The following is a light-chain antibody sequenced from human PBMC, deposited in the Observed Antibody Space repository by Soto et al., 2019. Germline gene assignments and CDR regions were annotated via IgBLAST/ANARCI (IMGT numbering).Light chain of an antibody. V-gene: IGKV3-20*01. CDR2: GAS. CDR3: QLKA. J-gene: IGKJ1*01. Sequence: LSQPHRSLPLSPGATAPRSCRASQSVSSNYLAWYQQKPGQAPRLLIYGASSRATGIPDRCSGSGSGTDFTLTISRVVPEGIAVYDCQLKAFGQGTNVDIK. CDR1: QSVSSNY.